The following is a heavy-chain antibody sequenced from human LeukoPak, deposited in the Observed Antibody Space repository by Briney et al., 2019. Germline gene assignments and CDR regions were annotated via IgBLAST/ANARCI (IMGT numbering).Heavy chain of an antibody. CDR2: INPSGGST. J-gene: IGHJ4*02. Sequence: ASVTVSCKASGYTFTSYYMHWVRQAPGQGLEWMGIINPSGGSTSYAQKFQGRVTMTRDTSTSTVYMELSSLRSEDTAVYYCARQWLVAYYFDYWGQGTLVTVSS. CDR3: ARQWLVAYYFDY. D-gene: IGHD6-19*01. V-gene: IGHV1-46*01. CDR1: GYTFTSYY.